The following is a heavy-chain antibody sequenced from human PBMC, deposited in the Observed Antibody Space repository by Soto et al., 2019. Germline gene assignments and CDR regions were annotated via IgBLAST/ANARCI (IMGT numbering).Heavy chain of an antibody. CDR2: INHSGST. CDR1: GGSFSGYY. V-gene: IGHV4-34*01. D-gene: IGHD1-26*01. Sequence: SETLSLTCAVYGGSFSGYYWTWIRQPPGTGLEWIGEINHSGSTNYNPSLKSRVTISVDTSKNQFSLKLTSVTAADTAVYYCARDYEGGSDCDFDYWGRGTLVTVSS. CDR3: ARDYEGGSDCDFDY. J-gene: IGHJ4*02.